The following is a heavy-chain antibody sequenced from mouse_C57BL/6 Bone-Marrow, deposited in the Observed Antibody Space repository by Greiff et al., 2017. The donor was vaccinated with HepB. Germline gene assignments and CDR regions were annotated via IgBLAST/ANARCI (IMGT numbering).Heavy chain of an antibody. CDR2: IDPSDSYT. D-gene: IGHD2-3*01. Sequence: VQLQQPGAELVKPGASVKLSCKASGYTFTSYWMQWVKQRPGQGLEWIGEIDPSDSYTNYNQKFKGKAPLTVDTSSSTAYMQLSSLTSEDSAVYYCARGGYCWYFDVWGTGTTVTVSS. CDR3: ARGGYCWYFDV. CDR1: GYTFTSYW. J-gene: IGHJ1*03. V-gene: IGHV1-50*01.